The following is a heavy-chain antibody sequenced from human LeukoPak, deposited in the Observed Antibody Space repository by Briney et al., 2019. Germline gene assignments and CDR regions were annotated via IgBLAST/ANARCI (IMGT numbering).Heavy chain of an antibody. CDR3: TRLSAVEAKDY. CDR2: IRSKAYGGTT. J-gene: IGHJ4*02. D-gene: IGHD1-1*01. CDR1: GFTFGDYA. Sequence: PGGSLRLSCAASGFTFGDYAMSWVRQAPGKGLEWVGFIRSKAYGGTTEYAASVKGRFTISRDDSKSIAYLQMNSLKTEDTAVYHCTRLSAVEAKDYWGQGTLVTVSS. V-gene: IGHV3-49*04.